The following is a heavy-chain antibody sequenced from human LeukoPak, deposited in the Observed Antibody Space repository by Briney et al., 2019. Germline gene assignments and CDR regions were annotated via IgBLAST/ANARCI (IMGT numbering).Heavy chain of an antibody. CDR3: ARVAPGNGYPDY. CDR1: GFTFSIYS. J-gene: IGHJ4*02. Sequence: GGSLRLSCATSGFTFSIYSINWVRQTPGRGLEWVSSITSSSSYIYYADSVKGRFTVSRDNAKNSLYLQMNSLRAEDTAVYYCARVAPGNGYPDYWGQGTLVTVSS. V-gene: IGHV3-21*01. D-gene: IGHD5-24*01. CDR2: ITSSSSYI.